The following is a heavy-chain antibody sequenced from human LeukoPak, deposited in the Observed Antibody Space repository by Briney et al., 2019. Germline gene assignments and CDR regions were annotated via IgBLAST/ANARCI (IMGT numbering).Heavy chain of an antibody. CDR3: ARPSRSSRSAFDY. J-gene: IGHJ4*02. CDR1: GYTFTGYY. D-gene: IGHD6-13*01. Sequence: ASVKVSCKASGYTFTGYYMHWVRQAPGQGLEWMGWINPNSGGTNYAQKFQGRVTMTRDTSISTAYMELSRLRSDDMAVYYCARPSRSSRSAFDYWGQGTLVTVSS. V-gene: IGHV1-2*02. CDR2: INPNSGGT.